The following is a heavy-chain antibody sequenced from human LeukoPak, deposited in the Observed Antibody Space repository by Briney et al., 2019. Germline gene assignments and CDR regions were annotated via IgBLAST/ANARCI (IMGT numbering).Heavy chain of an antibody. D-gene: IGHD3-16*02. CDR3: ASIADRNAFDI. CDR2: INHSGST. V-gene: IGHV4-34*01. J-gene: IGHJ3*02. CDR1: GGSFSGYY. Sequence: PSETLSPTCAVYGGSFSGYYWSWIRQPPGKGLEWIGEINHSGSTNYNPSLKSRVTISVDTSKNQFSLKLSSVTAADTAVYYCASIADRNAFDIWGQGTMVTVSS.